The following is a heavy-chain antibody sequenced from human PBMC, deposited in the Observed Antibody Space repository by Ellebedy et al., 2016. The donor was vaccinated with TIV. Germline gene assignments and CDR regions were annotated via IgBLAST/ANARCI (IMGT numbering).Heavy chain of an antibody. CDR2: IYYSGST. CDR3: ARGGYYGFWSGYIFDY. V-gene: IGHV4-59*01. Sequence: SETLSLTXAVYGGSFSGYYWRWIRQPPGKGLEWIGYIYYSGSTNYNPSLKSRVTISVDTSKNQFSLKLSSVTAADTAVYYCARGGYYGFWSGYIFDYWGQGTLVTVSS. D-gene: IGHD3-3*01. CDR1: GGSFSGYY. J-gene: IGHJ4*02.